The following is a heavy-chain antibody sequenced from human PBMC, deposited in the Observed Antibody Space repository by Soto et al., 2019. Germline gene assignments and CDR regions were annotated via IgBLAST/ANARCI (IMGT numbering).Heavy chain of an antibody. Sequence: EVQLLESGGTLVQPGGSLRLSCAASGFTFSSSVMGWVRQAPGKGLEWVSAISPTGDVTHYVDSVNGRFTISRDNYKNTLYLQMISLRAEDTAVYYCSKRAVPYWCPVWGQGTLVTVSS. D-gene: IGHD2-8*01. CDR3: SKRAVPYWCPV. CDR2: ISPTGDVT. J-gene: IGHJ4*02. V-gene: IGHV3-23*01. CDR1: GFTFSSSV.